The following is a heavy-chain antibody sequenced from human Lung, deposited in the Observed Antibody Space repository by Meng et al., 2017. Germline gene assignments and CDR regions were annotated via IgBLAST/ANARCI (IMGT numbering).Heavy chain of an antibody. CDR3: ARDERGGPYYFDY. V-gene: IGHV1-3*04. J-gene: IGHJ4*02. Sequence: VQLVQSGAEVKKPGASVKVSCQAPGYSFTTYGMPWLRQAPGQRLEWMGWINTDNGDTHYSQKFQGRVTITRDTSARTAYMELSSLRSEDTAVYFCARDERGGPYYFDYWGQGTLVTVSS. CDR2: INTDNGDT. CDR1: GYSFTTYG.